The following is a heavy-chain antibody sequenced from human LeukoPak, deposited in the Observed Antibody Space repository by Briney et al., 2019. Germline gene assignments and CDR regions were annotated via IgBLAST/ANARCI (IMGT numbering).Heavy chain of an antibody. CDR2: IYYSGHT. Sequence: SQTLSLTCTVSGASITSSNHYWGWLRQPPGKALEWIGNIYYSGHTSYTPSLKSRVFISVDTSKNQFSLRLTSVSAADTAVYYCAAPSGSTYYSPFDFWGQGTLVSVS. J-gene: IGHJ4*02. CDR3: AAPSGSTYYSPFDF. D-gene: IGHD1-26*01. V-gene: IGHV4-39*01. CDR1: GASITSSNHY.